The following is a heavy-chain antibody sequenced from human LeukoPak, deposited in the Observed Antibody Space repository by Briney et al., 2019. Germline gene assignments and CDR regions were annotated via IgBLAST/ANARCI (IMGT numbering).Heavy chain of an antibody. CDR1: GYTFTSYD. V-gene: IGHV1-8*01. Sequence: ASVKVSCTASGYTFTSYDINWVRQATGQGLEWMGWMNPNSGNTGYAQKFQGRVTMTRNTAISTAYMELSSLRSEDTAVYYCARVGGAAVAGTWCDWFDPWGQRTLVTVSS. J-gene: IGHJ5*02. D-gene: IGHD6-19*01. CDR2: MNPNSGNT. CDR3: ARVGGAAVAGTWCDWFDP.